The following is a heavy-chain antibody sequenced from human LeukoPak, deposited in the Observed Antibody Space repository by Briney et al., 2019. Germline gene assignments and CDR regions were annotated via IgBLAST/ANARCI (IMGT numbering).Heavy chain of an antibody. CDR1: GYTFIVYY. D-gene: IGHD6-19*01. CDR2: INPNSGGT. CDR3: ARGSIAVAGGFDY. V-gene: IGHV1-2*02. Sequence: ASVTVSFKASGYTFIVYYMHWVRQAPGQGLEWMGWINPNSGGTNYAQKFQGRVTMTRDTSISTAYMELSRLRSDDTAVYYCARGSIAVAGGFDYWGQGTLVTVSS. J-gene: IGHJ4*02.